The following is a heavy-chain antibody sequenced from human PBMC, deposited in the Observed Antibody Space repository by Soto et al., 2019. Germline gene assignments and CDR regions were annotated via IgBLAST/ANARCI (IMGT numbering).Heavy chain of an antibody. Sequence: PGGSLRLSCAASGFTFSNAWMNWVRQAPGKGQEWVGRIKSKTDGGTTDYAAPVKGRFTISRDDSKNTLYLQMNSLKTEDTAVYYCTTGPCGFLTKCYGYGMDVWGQGTTVTVSS. CDR1: GFTFSNAW. J-gene: IGHJ6*02. CDR2: IKSKTDGGTT. CDR3: TTGPCGFLTKCYGYGMDV. V-gene: IGHV3-15*07. D-gene: IGHD3-3*01.